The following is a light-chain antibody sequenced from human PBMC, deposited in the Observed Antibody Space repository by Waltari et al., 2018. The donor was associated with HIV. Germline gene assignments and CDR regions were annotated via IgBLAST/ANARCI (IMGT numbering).Light chain of an antibody. CDR3: SSYTSSSTRV. V-gene: IGLV2-14*03. Sequence: QSALTQPASVSGSPGHSITISCTGTSSDVGGYNYVPWYQRHPGKAPKLIIYDVSNRPSGVSNRFSGSKSGNRASLTISGLQAEDEADYYCSSYTSSSTRVFGGGTTVTVL. CDR1: SSDVGGYNY. CDR2: DVS. J-gene: IGLJ3*02.